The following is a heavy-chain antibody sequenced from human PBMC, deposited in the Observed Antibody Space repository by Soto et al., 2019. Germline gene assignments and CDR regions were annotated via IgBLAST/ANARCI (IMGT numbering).Heavy chain of an antibody. J-gene: IGHJ5*01. CDR1: ASFNSDSSY. Sequence: QLQLQESGPGLVKPSETLSLTCTGASFNSDSSYWAWVRQPPGKGLEWIGTISYRGNTFYNPSLKSRLTMSIDTSNNQFSLKVNSMTAADTAVYYCSRLHPIGTSRATNFGVTLIRPVGGWFDPWGQGTLVTVSS. CDR2: ISYRGNT. D-gene: IGHD3-3*01. CDR3: SRLHPIGTSRATNFGVTLIRPVGGWFDP. V-gene: IGHV4-39*01.